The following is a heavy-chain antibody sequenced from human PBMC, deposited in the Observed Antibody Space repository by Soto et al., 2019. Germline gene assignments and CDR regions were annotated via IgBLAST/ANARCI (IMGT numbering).Heavy chain of an antibody. Sequence: SETLSLTCAVYGGSFSGYYWSWIRQPPGKGLEWIGEINHSGSTNYNPSLKSRVTISVDTSKNQFSLKLSSVTAADTAVYYCARYYYDSSGYYYQHFDYWGQGTLVTVSS. CDR1: GGSFSGYY. D-gene: IGHD3-22*01. CDR2: INHSGST. CDR3: ARYYYDSSGYYYQHFDY. V-gene: IGHV4-34*01. J-gene: IGHJ4*02.